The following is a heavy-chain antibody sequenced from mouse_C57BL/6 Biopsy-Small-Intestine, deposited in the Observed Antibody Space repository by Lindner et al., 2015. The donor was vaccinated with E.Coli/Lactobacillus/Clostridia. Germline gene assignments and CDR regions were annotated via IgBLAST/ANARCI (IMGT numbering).Heavy chain of an antibody. V-gene: IGHV1-34*01. CDR3: ARDAGTYFDY. CDR2: IFPNNGGY. CDR1: GYTFTDYY. J-gene: IGHJ2*01. D-gene: IGHD4-1*01. Sequence: VQLQESGPELVKPGASVKMSCKASGYTFTDYYIHWVKQSHGKRLEYIGYIFPNNGGYGYNQKFKGKATLTVDKSSSTAYMELRSLTSEDSAVYYCARDAGTYFDYWGQGTTLTVSS.